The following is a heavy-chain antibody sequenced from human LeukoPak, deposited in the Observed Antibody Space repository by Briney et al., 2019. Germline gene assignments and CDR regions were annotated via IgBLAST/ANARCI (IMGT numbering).Heavy chain of an antibody. D-gene: IGHD6-13*01. CDR3: AKPLYSSSWSPLFDY. CDR1: GFTFSSYA. Sequence: GGSLRLSCAASGFTFSSYAMSWVRQAPGKGLEWVSAISGSGGSTYYADSVKGRFTISRDNSKNTLYLQMNSLRAEDTAVYYCAKPLYSSSWSPLFDYWGQGTLVTVSS. J-gene: IGHJ4*02. CDR2: ISGSGGST. V-gene: IGHV3-23*01.